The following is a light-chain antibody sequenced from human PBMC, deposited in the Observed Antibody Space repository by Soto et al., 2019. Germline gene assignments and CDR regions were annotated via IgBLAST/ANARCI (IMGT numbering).Light chain of an antibody. J-gene: IGKJ1*01. V-gene: IGKV1-39*01. Sequence: DIQVTQSPSSLSASVGDRVAITCRASQTISNYLNWYQQKPGKAPKLLIYAASSLQSGVPSRFSGSGSGTDFTLTISSLQPEDFATYYCQQSYSTLWTFGQGTKVDI. CDR3: QQSYSTLWT. CDR1: QTISNY. CDR2: AAS.